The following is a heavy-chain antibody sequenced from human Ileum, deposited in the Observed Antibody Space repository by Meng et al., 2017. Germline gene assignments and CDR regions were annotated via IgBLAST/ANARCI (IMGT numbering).Heavy chain of an antibody. V-gene: IGHV4-4*02. Sequence: PSRTLPLTRAVAAGSIRSTYCWPWVLQSAGKWAEWIGDIHHSGSTNYLPSLKSRVSISVDKSKNQYSLNLRSVNAEDKAVYFCARIDYGGNGIEKYYFAYWGQGTLVTVSS. CDR2: IHHSGST. D-gene: IGHD4-23*01. CDR1: AGSIRSTYC. CDR3: ARIDYGGNGIEKYYFAY. J-gene: IGHJ4*02.